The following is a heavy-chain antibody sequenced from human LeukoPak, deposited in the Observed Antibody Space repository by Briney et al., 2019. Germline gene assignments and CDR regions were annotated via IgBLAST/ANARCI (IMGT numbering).Heavy chain of an antibody. V-gene: IGHV3-21*01. D-gene: IGHD3-10*02. J-gene: IGHJ4*02. CDR2: ISSSSSYI. CDR1: GFKFSSYS. Sequence: TGGSLRLSCAASGFKFSSYSMKWVRQAPGKGLEWVSFISSSSSYIYYADSLKGRFTISRDNAKNSLYLQMNSLRAEDTAVYYCARGTMFPYCFDYWGQGTLVTVSS. CDR3: ARGTMFPYCFDY.